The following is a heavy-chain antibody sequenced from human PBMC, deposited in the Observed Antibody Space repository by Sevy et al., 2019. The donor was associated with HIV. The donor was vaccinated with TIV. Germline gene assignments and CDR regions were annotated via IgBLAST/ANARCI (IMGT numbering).Heavy chain of an antibody. CDR1: GGSINSDH. CDR2: VYYIGGT. Sequence: SETLSLTCTVSGGSINSDHWNWIRQPPGKGLEWIGYVYYIGGTNYNPSLKNRVTISVDRTKNQFSLKLTSVIAADTAVYYCARRNDFAIWGQGTMVTVSS. V-gene: IGHV4-59*08. CDR3: ARRNDFAI. J-gene: IGHJ3*02.